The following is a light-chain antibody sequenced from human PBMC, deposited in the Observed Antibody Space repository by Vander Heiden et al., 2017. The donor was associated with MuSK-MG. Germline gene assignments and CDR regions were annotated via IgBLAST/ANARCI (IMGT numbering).Light chain of an antibody. CDR2: SAS. J-gene: IGKJ1*01. CDR1: RNGTSNY. CDR3: QENDARSGT. Sequence: ALTQPPGTLSLAPGGKTTLSCSAGRNGTSNYLAWYQHKPGQAPKVLIYSASNRATGIPDRFSGSGSGTDFTLTISRVEPEDLAVYYCQENDARSGTFGQGTKVEIK. V-gene: IGKV3-20*01.